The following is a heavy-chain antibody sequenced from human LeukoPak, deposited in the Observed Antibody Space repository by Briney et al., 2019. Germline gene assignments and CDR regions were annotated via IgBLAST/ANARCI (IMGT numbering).Heavy chain of an antibody. V-gene: IGHV1-2*02. CDR1: GYTFTGYY. D-gene: IGHD6-13*01. CDR2: INPNSGGT. Sequence: ASVKVSCKASGYTFTGYYMHWVRQAPGQGLEWMGWINPNSGGTNYAQKFQGRVTMTRDTSISTAYMELSRLRSDDTAVYYCATEGRAGIAAAVSIPPWRSYDYFYMDVWGKGPTVTASS. CDR3: ATEGRAGIAAAVSIPPWRSYDYFYMDV. J-gene: IGHJ6*03.